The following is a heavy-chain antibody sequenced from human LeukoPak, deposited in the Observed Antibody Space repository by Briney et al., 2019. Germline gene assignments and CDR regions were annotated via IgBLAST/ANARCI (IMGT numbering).Heavy chain of an antibody. CDR1: GYTFTSYA. V-gene: IGHV7-4-1*02. Sequence: ASVTVSCTASGYTFTSYAMNWVRQAPGQGLEWMGWINTNTGNPTYAQGFTGRFVFSLDTSVSTAYLQISSLKAEDTAVYYCARDKYCSRTSCYFTGMDVWGQGTTVTVSS. J-gene: IGHJ6*02. D-gene: IGHD2-2*01. CDR2: INTNTGNP. CDR3: ARDKYCSRTSCYFTGMDV.